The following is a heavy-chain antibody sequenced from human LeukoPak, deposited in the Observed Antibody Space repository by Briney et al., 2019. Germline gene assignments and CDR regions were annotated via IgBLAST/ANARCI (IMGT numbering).Heavy chain of an antibody. CDR2: ISSSSSTI. D-gene: IGHD3-10*01. CDR1: GFTFSSYS. CDR3: AKDDAWLRFGE. V-gene: IGHV3-48*01. Sequence: GGSLRLSCAASGFTFSSYSMNWVRQAPGKGLEWVSYISSSSSTIYYADSVKGRFTISRDNAKNSLYLQMNSLRAEDTAVYYCAKDDAWLRFGEWSQGTLVTVSS. J-gene: IGHJ4*02.